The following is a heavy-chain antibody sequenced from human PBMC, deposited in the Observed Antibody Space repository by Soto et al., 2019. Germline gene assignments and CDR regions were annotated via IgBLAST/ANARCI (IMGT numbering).Heavy chain of an antibody. Sequence: GGSLRLSCAASVLNFENFGMHWFRQAPGKGLEWVAVIAYDGSSKYYADSVKGRFTISRDNSNNTLYLQMNSLRIEDTAVYYCAKSLDGVPVQEFDPRGQGTLVTVSS. D-gene: IGHD3-3*01. CDR1: VLNFENFG. V-gene: IGHV3-30*18. CDR3: AKSLDGVPVQEFDP. CDR2: IAYDGSSK. J-gene: IGHJ5*02.